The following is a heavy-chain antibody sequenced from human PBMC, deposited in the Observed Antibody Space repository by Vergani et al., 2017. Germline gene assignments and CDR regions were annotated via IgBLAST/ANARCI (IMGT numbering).Heavy chain of an antibody. Sequence: EVQLVESGGGLVKPGGSLRLSCEASGITFWKFGMHWVRQGPGKGLEWVSGISWNSGAVDYADSVRGRFTISRDNAKNSLFLEMNSLRFEDTAVYFCTXGSVYYHDSAGHGYDPYTGFDLWGQGTLVTVSS. D-gene: IGHD5-12*01. V-gene: IGHV3-9*01. J-gene: IGHJ3*01. CDR3: TXGSVYYHDSAGHGYDPYTGFDL. CDR1: GITFWKFG. CDR2: ISWNSGAV.